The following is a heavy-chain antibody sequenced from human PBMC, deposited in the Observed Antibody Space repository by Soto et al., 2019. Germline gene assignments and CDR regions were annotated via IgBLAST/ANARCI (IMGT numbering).Heavy chain of an antibody. V-gene: IGHV4-30-2*01. D-gene: IGHD1-1*01. J-gene: IGHJ5*02. CDR1: GGSISSGGYS. CDR3: ARDQLEGNWFDP. Sequence: QLQLQESGSGLVRPSQTLSLTCAVSGGSISSGGYSWNWIRQPPGKGLEWIGYIYHRGSTLYNPSLTRRVTISVDKSKNQFSLKLSSVTAADTAVYYCARDQLEGNWFDPWGQGTLVTVSS. CDR2: IYHRGST.